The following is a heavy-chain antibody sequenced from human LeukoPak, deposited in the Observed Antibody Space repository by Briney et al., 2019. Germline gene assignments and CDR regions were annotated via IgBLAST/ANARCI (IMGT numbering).Heavy chain of an antibody. CDR2: ISAYNGNT. CDR3: ARGRPRIAVAGTNFDY. J-gene: IGHJ4*02. V-gene: IGHV1-18*01. CDR1: VYTFTIYG. D-gene: IGHD6-19*01. Sequence: ASVTLSCKASVYTFTIYGISWVRQAPGQGLEWMGWISAYNGNTNYAQKLQGRVTMTTDTSTSTAYMELRSLRSDDTAVYYCARGRPRIAVAGTNFDYWGQGTLVTVSS.